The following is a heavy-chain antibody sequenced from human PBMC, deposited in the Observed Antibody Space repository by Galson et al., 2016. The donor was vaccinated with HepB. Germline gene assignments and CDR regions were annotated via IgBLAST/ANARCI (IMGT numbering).Heavy chain of an antibody. J-gene: IGHJ4*02. D-gene: IGHD3-16*02. CDR3: AKSGVWGTHRSPDY. V-gene: IGHV3-30*18. Sequence: SLRLSCAASGFTFSNYGIHWVRQAPGKGLEWVAVISSDGTNRYYADSAKGRFTISRDNSKNTVFLQMNSLRAEDTALYYCAKSGVWGTHRSPDYWGQGTLVTVSS. CDR2: ISSDGTNR. CDR1: GFTFSNYG.